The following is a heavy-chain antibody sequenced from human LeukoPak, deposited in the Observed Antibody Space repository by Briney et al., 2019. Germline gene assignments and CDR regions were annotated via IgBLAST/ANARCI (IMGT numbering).Heavy chain of an antibody. Sequence: PRGSLRLSCAASGFTFSSYGMHWVRQAPGKGLEWVAVISYDGSNKYYADSVKGRFTISRDNSKNTLYLQMNSLRPEDTAVYYCAKDQGYSYGYVSYWGQGTLVTVSS. CDR2: ISYDGSNK. CDR3: AKDQGYSYGYVSY. CDR1: GFTFSSYG. V-gene: IGHV3-30*18. D-gene: IGHD5-18*01. J-gene: IGHJ4*02.